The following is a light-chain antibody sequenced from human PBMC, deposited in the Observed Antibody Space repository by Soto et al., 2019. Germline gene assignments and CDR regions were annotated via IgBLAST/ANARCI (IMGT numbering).Light chain of an antibody. Sequence: EIVLTQSPDTLSLSPGERATLSCRASQSVSSTYLAWYQQKPGQAPRLLIYGASSRATGIPDRFSGSGSGTDFTLPISRLEPEDFAVYYCQRYDISPFPFGQGTKLEIK. CDR2: GAS. V-gene: IGKV3-20*01. CDR1: QSVSSTY. CDR3: QRYDISPFP. J-gene: IGKJ2*01.